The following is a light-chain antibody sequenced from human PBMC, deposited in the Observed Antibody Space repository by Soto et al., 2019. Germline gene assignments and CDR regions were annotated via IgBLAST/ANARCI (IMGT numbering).Light chain of an antibody. Sequence: QSVLTQPASVSGSPGQSITLSCTGTSSDVGSYNLVSWYQLHPGKAPKLMIYEGSKRPSGVSNRFSGSKSGNTASLTISGLQAEDEADYYCCSYAGSSTMLFGGGTKVTVL. CDR1: SSDVGSYNL. V-gene: IGLV2-23*01. CDR3: CSYAGSSTML. J-gene: IGLJ2*01. CDR2: EGS.